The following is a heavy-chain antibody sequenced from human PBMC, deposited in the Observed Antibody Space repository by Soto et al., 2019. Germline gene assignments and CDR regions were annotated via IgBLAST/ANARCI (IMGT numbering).Heavy chain of an antibody. CDR1: GYTFTSYG. CDR2: ISAYNGNT. J-gene: IGHJ4*02. CDR3: ARAPHSGSYLAKFDY. V-gene: IGHV1-18*01. D-gene: IGHD1-26*01. Sequence: QVPLVQSGAEVKKPGASVKVSCKASGYTFTSYGISWVRQAPGQGLEWMGWISAYNGNTNYAQKLQGRVTMTTDTSTSTAYMELRSLRSDDTAVYYWARAPHSGSYLAKFDYWGQGTLVTVSS.